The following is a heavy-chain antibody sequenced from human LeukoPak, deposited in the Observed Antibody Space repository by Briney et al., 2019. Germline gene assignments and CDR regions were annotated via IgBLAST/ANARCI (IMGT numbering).Heavy chain of an antibody. CDR1: GFTFSSYA. CDR3: AKAREQWLVRGSIDY. D-gene: IGHD6-19*01. J-gene: IGHJ4*02. V-gene: IGHV3-23*01. Sequence: GGSLRLSCAASGFTFSSYAMHWVRQAPGKGLEWVSAISGSGGSTYYADSVKGRFTISRDNSKNTLYLQMNSLRAEDTAVYYCAKAREQWLVRGSIDYWGQGTLVTVSS. CDR2: ISGSGGST.